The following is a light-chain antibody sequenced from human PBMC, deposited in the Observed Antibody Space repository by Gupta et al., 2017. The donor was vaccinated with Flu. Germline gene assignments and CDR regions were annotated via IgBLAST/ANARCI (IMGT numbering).Light chain of an antibody. Sequence: SYELTQPPSMSVSPGQTDRITCSGDAVPRQFAYWYQQKPGQAPLLLIYKDTERPSGIPERFSGSSSGTTVTLTISGVRAEDEADYYCQSSDSSGTSLVFAGGTKLTVL. CDR2: KDT. J-gene: IGLJ2*01. CDR3: QSSDSSGTSLV. V-gene: IGLV3-25*01. CDR1: AVPRQF.